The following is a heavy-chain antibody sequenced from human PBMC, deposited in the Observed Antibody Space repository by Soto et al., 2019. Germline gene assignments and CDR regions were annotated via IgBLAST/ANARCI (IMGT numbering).Heavy chain of an antibody. V-gene: IGHV3-64*04. CDR2: ISINGDNT. CDR3: ANRVRGVIFSASAAAPFDY. J-gene: IGHJ4*02. D-gene: IGHD3-10*01. Sequence: PGGSLRLSCSASGFTFSIYAMHWVRQAPGKGLEYVSSISINGDNTHYADSVKGRFTISRDNSKNTLFLQMNSLRAEDTAVYYCANRVRGVIFSASAAAPFDYWGQGTLVTVSS. CDR1: GFTFSIYA.